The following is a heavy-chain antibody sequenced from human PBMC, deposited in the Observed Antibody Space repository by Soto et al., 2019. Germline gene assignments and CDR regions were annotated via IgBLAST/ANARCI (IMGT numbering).Heavy chain of an antibody. CDR3: AKEALVDTAMDTTGVEAFDI. Sequence: QVQLVESGGGVVQPGRSLRLSCAASGFTFSIYGMHWVRQAPGKGLEWVAVIWYDGSNKYYADSVKGRFTISRDNSTDTLYLQMNSLRAEETAVYYCAKEALVDTAMDTTGVEAFDIWGQGTMVTVSS. V-gene: IGHV3-33*06. D-gene: IGHD5-18*01. CDR2: IWYDGSNK. J-gene: IGHJ3*02. CDR1: GFTFSIYG.